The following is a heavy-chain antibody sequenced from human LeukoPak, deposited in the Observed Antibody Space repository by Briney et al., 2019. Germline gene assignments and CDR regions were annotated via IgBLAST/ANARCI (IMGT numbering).Heavy chain of an antibody. D-gene: IGHD3-3*01. CDR2: INPSGGST. CDR3: ARDSEVTIFGVVEGSYFDY. V-gene: IGHV1-46*01. Sequence: ASVKVSCKASGYTFTSYYMHWVRQAPGQGLEWMGIINPSGGSTSYAQKFQGRVTMTRDTSTSTVYMELSSLRSEDTAVYYCARDSEVTIFGVVEGSYFDYWGQGTLVTVSS. J-gene: IGHJ4*02. CDR1: GYTFTSYY.